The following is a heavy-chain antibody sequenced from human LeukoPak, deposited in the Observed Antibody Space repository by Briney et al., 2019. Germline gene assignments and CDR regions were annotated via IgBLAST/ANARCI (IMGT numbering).Heavy chain of an antibody. CDR1: GYTFTSYG. V-gene: IGHV1-18*01. Sequence: ASVKVSCKASGYTFTSYGISWVRQAPGQGLEWMGWISAYNGNTNYAQKFQGRVTMTRDTSISTAYMELSRLRSDDTAVYYCARDRVVPAAILHWFDPWGQGTLVTVSS. CDR3: ARDRVVPAAILHWFDP. J-gene: IGHJ5*02. D-gene: IGHD2-2*02. CDR2: ISAYNGNT.